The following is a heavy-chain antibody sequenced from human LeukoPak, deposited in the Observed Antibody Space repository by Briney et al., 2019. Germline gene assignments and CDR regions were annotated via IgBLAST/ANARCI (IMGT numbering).Heavy chain of an antibody. J-gene: IGHJ4*02. CDR2: ISAYNGNT. CDR3: ARDAGYYEEGGFDY. D-gene: IGHD3-22*01. CDR1: GYTFTSYG. Sequence: ASVKVSCKASGYTFTSYGISWVRQAPGQGLEWMGWISAYNGNTNYAQKLQGRVTMTTDTSTSTAYMELRSLRSDDTAVYYCARDAGYYEEGGFDYWGQGTLVTVSS. V-gene: IGHV1-18*01.